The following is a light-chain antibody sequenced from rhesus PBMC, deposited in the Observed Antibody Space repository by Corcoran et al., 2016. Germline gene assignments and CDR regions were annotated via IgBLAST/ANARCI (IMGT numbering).Light chain of an antibody. CDR1: QSISSW. CDR2: KAS. J-gene: IGKJ1*01. CDR3: QQYSSSPWT. V-gene: IGKV1-22*01. Sequence: DIQMTQSPSSLSASVGDTVTITCRASQSISSWLAWYQQKPGKAPKLLIYKASTFQSGVPSRFSGSGSGTYFTLTISSLQSEDFATYDCQQYSSSPWTFGQGTKVEIK.